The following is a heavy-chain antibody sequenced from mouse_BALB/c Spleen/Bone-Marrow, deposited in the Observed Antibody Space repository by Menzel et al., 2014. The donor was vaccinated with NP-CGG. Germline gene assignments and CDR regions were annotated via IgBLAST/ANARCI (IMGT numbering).Heavy chain of an antibody. CDR3: ASHYYDSSPFAY. CDR1: GFTFSSYI. Sequence: EVKLVESGGGLVQPGGSLKLSCAASGFTFSSYIMSWVRQTPEKRLEWVAYISNGGGSIYYPDTVKGRFTISRDNDKNTLYLQMSSLKSEDTAMYYCASHYYDSSPFAYWSQGTLVTVSA. CDR2: ISNGGGSI. V-gene: IGHV5-12-2*01. D-gene: IGHD1-1*01. J-gene: IGHJ3*01.